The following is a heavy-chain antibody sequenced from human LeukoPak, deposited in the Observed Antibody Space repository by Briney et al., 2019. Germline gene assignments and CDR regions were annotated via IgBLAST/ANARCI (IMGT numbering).Heavy chain of an antibody. CDR1: GLTFSSYA. CDR3: AKGYAGGVDWFDP. CDR2: ISGGGGNT. D-gene: IGHD2-8*02. Sequence: GGSLRLSCAGTGLTFSSYAMSWVRQARGKGREWVSAISGGGGNTYYADSVKGRFTISRDNSKNTLYLQMNSLRAEDAAVYYCAKGYAGGVDWFDPWGQGTLVTVSS. J-gene: IGHJ5*02. V-gene: IGHV3-23*01.